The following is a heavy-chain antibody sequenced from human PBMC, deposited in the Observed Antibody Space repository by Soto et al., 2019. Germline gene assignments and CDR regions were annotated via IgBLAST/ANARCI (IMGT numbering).Heavy chain of an antibody. CDR1: GFTFSSYG. V-gene: IGHV3-33*01. J-gene: IGHJ6*02. CDR3: ARDFPTISDSSGWYMWDYYYYYGMDV. CDR2: IWYDGSNK. D-gene: IGHD6-19*01. Sequence: PGGSLRLSCAASGFTFSSYGMHWVRQAPGKGLEWVAVIWYDGSNKYYADSVKGRFTISRDNSKNTLYLQMNSLRAEDTAVYYCARDFPTISDSSGWYMWDYYYYYGMDVWGQGTTVTVSS.